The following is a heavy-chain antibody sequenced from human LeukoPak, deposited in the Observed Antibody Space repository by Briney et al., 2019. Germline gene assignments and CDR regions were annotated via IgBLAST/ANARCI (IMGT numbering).Heavy chain of an antibody. V-gene: IGHV4-39*07. CDR3: ARDLHYDGLWFGDHSLSFHAFDI. CDR2: IYYSGNT. CDR1: GGSISSSSYC. D-gene: IGHD3-10*01. J-gene: IGHJ3*02. Sequence: PSETLSLTYTVSGGSISSSSYCWGWIRQPPGKGLEWIGSIYYSGNTYYNPSLKSRVTISVDTSKNQFSLKLSSVTAADTAVYYCARDLHYDGLWFGDHSLSFHAFDIWGQGTMVTVSS.